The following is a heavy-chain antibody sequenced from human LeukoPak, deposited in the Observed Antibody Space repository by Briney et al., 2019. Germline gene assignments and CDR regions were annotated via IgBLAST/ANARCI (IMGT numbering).Heavy chain of an antibody. CDR1: GFTFSSNA. Sequence: GRSLSLSCAASGFTFSSNAMHWARQAPGKGLEWVAFISYDGSNKYYADSVKGRFTISRDNSKNTLYLQMNSLRAEDTAVYYCARGPLGGDFDYWGQGTLVTVSS. CDR3: ARGPLGGDFDY. V-gene: IGHV3-30-3*01. CDR2: ISYDGSNK. D-gene: IGHD3-16*01. J-gene: IGHJ4*02.